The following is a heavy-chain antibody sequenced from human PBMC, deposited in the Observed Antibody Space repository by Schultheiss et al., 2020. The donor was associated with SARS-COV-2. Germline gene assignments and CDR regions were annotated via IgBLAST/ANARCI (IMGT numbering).Heavy chain of an antibody. CDR3: TSLGYGDYYYYYGMDV. V-gene: IGHV3-15*01. D-gene: IGHD4-17*01. Sequence: GGSLRLSCAASGFTFSNAWMSWVRQAPGKGLEWVGRIKSKTDGGTTDYAAPVKGRFTISRDDSKNTLYLQMNILKTEDTAVYYCTSLGYGDYYYYYGMDVWGQGTTVTVSS. J-gene: IGHJ6*02. CDR2: IKSKTDGGTT. CDR1: GFTFSNAW.